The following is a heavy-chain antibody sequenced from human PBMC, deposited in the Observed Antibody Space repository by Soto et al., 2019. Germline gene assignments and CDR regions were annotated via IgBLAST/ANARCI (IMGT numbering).Heavy chain of an antibody. CDR1: GFTFSSYG. CDR3: AKGPFTVTPSNYYYYGMDV. CDR2: ISYDGSNK. J-gene: IGHJ6*02. D-gene: IGHD4-4*01. Sequence: PGGSLRLSCAASGFTFSSYGRHWVRQAPGKGLEWVAVISYDGSNKYYADSVKGRFTISRDNSKNTLYLQMYTLRAEDTAVYYCAKGPFTVTPSNYYYYGMDVWGQGTTVTVSS. V-gene: IGHV3-30*18.